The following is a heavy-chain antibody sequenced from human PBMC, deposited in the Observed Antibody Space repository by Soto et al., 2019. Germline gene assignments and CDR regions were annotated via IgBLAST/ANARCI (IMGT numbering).Heavy chain of an antibody. J-gene: IGHJ3*02. D-gene: IGHD4-17*01. CDR2: ISYDGSNK. CDR3: AKEHAVTRYAFAI. V-gene: IGHV3-30*18. CDR1: GFTFSDSA. Sequence: GGSLRLSCAASGFTFSDSAIHWVRQAPGKGLEWVAVISYDGSNKYYADSVKGRFTISRDNSKNTLYLQMNSLRAEDTAVYYCAKEHAVTRYAFAIWAQVTMVPVSS.